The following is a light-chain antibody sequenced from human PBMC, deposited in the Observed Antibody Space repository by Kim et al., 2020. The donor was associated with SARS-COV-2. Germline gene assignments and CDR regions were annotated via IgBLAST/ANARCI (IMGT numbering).Light chain of an antibody. V-gene: IGKV2-28*01. J-gene: IGKJ1*01. CDR1: QSLLHSNEYNY. CDR2: LGP. CDR3: MRALQPRT. Sequence: DIEMTQSPLSLPVTPGEPASISCRASQSLLHSNEYNYLDWYLKNPGQSPNLLTYLGPNRNTVAPQRFSGGELGPVFPLKIGIVEAEDVGVYYCMRALQPRTFGQGAKVDIK.